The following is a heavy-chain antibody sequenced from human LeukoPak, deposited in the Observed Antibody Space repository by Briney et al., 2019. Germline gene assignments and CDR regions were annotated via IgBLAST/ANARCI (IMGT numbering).Heavy chain of an antibody. Sequence: PGGSLRLSCAASGFTFSTYWMSWVRQAPGKGLEWVANIKQDGSEKYYMDSVKGRFTISRDNAKNSLYLQMNSLRAEDTAVYYCAGDRRLDYYYYLDVWGKGTTVTVSS. CDR3: AGDRRLDYYYYLDV. CDR2: IKQDGSEK. V-gene: IGHV3-7*01. CDR1: GFTFSTYW. J-gene: IGHJ6*03.